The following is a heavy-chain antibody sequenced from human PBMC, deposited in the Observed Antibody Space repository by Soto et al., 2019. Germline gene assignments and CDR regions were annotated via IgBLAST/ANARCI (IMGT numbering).Heavy chain of an antibody. CDR2: ISGSGGST. Sequence: EVQLLESGGGLVQPGGSLRLSCAASGFTFSSYAMSWVRQAPGKGLEWVSAISGSGGSTYYADSVKGRFTISRDNSKNTLYLKMKSVRAEDTAVYYCAKERGYYYYGMDVWGQGTTVTVSS. CDR3: AKERGYYYYGMDV. J-gene: IGHJ6*02. CDR1: GFTFSSYA. D-gene: IGHD3-10*01. V-gene: IGHV3-23*01.